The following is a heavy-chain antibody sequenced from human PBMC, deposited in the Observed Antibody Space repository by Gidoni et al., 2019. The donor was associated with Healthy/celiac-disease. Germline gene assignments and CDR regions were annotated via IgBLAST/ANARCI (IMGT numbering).Heavy chain of an antibody. CDR2: ISYDGSNK. CDR3: ARDGTYSGNYGMDV. Sequence: QVQLVESGGGVVQPGRSLRLSCAASGFTFRSYAMHWVRQAPGKGLEWVAVISYDGSNKYYADSVKGRFTISRDNSKNTLYLQMNSLRAEDTAVYYCARDGTYSGNYGMDVWGQGTTVTVSS. V-gene: IGHV3-30-3*01. J-gene: IGHJ6*02. D-gene: IGHD1-26*01. CDR1: GFTFRSYA.